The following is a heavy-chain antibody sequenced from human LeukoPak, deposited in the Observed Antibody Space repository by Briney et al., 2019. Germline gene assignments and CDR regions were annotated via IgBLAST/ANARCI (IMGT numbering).Heavy chain of an antibody. Sequence: GGSLRLSCAASGFTFSSYWMHWVRQAPGKGLVWVSRINNNGGTTSYADSVKGRFTVSRDNAKNTLYLQMNTLSAEDTAVYYCASGDGDFGDPFDYWGQGTLVTDSS. V-gene: IGHV3-74*01. D-gene: IGHD4-17*01. CDR3: ASGDGDFGDPFDY. J-gene: IGHJ4*02. CDR1: GFTFSSYW. CDR2: INNNGGTT.